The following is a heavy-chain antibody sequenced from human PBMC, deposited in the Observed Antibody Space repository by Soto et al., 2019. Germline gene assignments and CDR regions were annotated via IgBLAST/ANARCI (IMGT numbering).Heavy chain of an antibody. V-gene: IGHV1-69*08. J-gene: IGHJ4*02. CDR3: ARDPPLRYFDWLFLS. D-gene: IGHD3-9*01. Sequence: QVQLVQSGAEVKKPGSSVKVSCKASGGTFSSYTISWVRQAPGQGLEWMGRIIPILGIANYAQKFQGRVTIXXDXSXXTAYMELSSLRSEDTAVYYCARDPPLRYFDWLFLSWGQGTLVTVSS. CDR1: GGTFSSYT. CDR2: IIPILGIA.